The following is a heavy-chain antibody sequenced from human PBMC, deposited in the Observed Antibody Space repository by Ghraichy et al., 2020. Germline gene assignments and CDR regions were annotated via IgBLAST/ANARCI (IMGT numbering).Heavy chain of an antibody. D-gene: IGHD2-15*01. CDR1: GFTFSSYA. CDR3: AKGTELYCSGGSCYLVY. Sequence: GSLRLSCAVSGFTFSSYAMSWVSQAPGKGLEWVSAISGSGGSTYYADSVKGRFTISRDNSKNTLYLQMNSLRAEDTAVYYCAKGTELYCSGGSCYLVYWGQGTLVTVSS. J-gene: IGHJ4*02. CDR2: ISGSGGST. V-gene: IGHV3-23*01.